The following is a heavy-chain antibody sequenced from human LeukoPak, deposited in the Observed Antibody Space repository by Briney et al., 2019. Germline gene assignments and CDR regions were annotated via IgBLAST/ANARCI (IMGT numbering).Heavy chain of an antibody. Sequence: GGSLRLSCAASGFTFSTYWMTWVRQAPGKGLEWVSAISGSGGSTYYADSVKGRFTISRDNSKNTLYLQMNSLRAEDTAVYYCAKGPSSAWYYFDYWGQGTLVTVSS. CDR2: ISGSGGST. V-gene: IGHV3-23*01. D-gene: IGHD6-19*01. CDR3: AKGPSSAWYYFDY. CDR1: GFTFSTYW. J-gene: IGHJ4*02.